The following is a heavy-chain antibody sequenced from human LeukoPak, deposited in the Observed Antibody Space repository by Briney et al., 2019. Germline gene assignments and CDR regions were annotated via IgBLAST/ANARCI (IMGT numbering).Heavy chain of an antibody. CDR3: VRDADYHDGSNYYDVLDI. CDR1: GFTFSSYS. V-gene: IGHV3-21*06. CDR2: ISSSSSYI. J-gene: IGHJ3*02. D-gene: IGHD3-22*01. Sequence: PGGSLRLSCAASGFTFSSYSMNWVRQAPGKGLEWVSSISSSSSYIYYADSVKGRFTISRDNAKNSLFLQMSSLRADDTAVYYCVRDADYHDGSNYYDVLDIWGQGTTVTVSS.